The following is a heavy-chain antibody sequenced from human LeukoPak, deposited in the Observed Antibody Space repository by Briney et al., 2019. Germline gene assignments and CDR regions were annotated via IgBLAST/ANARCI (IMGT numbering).Heavy chain of an antibody. Sequence: PSQTLSLTCAVSGGSFSSGGYSWSWIPQPPGQGLEWIGYIYHSGSTYYNPSLKSRVTISVDRSKNQFSLKLSSVTAADTAVYYCARSRTELWFGEFYFDYWGQGTLVTVSS. V-gene: IGHV4-30-2*01. J-gene: IGHJ4*02. CDR2: IYHSGST. D-gene: IGHD3-10*01. CDR3: ARSRTELWFGEFYFDY. CDR1: GGSFSSGGYS.